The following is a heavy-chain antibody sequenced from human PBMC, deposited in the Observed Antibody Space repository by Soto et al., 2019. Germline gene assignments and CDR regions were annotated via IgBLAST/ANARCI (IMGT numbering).Heavy chain of an antibody. J-gene: IGHJ5*02. Sequence: GXLRLYCAASGFXFSSYEVNWVRQAPGKGLEWVSYISSSGSTVYYADSVKCRFTISRDNDKNSLYLQMNSLRAEDTAVYYCATNDPKGDWFDPWGQGTLGTVS. CDR3: ATNDPKGDWFDP. CDR1: GFXFSSYE. CDR2: ISSSGSTV. V-gene: IGHV3-48*03.